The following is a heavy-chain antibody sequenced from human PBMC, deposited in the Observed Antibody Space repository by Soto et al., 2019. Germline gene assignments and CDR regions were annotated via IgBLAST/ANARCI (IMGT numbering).Heavy chain of an antibody. CDR2: INWDRATI. V-gene: IGHV3-9*01. CDR1: GFTFDDYA. J-gene: IGHJ6*04. D-gene: IGHD3-10*01. CDR3: AKDFPTNMALMDV. Sequence: EVQLVESGGDLVQPGRSLRLSCAASGFTFDDYAMHWVRQVAGKGLELVAGINWDRATIAYAASVRGRFTISRDNAKNSRYLQMNSLRAEDTDLYYCAKDFPTNMALMDVWGKGTTVTVSS.